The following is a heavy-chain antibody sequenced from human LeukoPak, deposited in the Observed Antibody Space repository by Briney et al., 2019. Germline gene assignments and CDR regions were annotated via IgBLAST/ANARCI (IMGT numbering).Heavy chain of an antibody. CDR1: GFTFSSYA. CDR3: ARDAAYNWNYVDY. CDR2: ISGSGGST. D-gene: IGHD1-20*01. Sequence: GGSLRLSCAASGFTFSSYAMSWVRQAPGKGLEWVSAISGSGGSTYYADSVKGRLTIYRDNSRNTLYLQMDSLRVEDTAVYYCARDAAYNWNYVDYWGQGTLVTVSS. V-gene: IGHV3-23*01. J-gene: IGHJ4*02.